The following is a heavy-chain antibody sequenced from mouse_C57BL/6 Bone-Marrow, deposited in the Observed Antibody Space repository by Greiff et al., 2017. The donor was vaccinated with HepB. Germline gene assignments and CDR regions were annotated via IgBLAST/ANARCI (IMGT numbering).Heavy chain of an antibody. Sequence: EVMLVESGGGLVKPGGSLKLSCAASGFTFSDYGMHWVRQAPEKGLEWVAYISSGSSTIYYADTVTGRFTISRDNAKNTLFLQMTSLRSEDTAMYYCARKDYSNYFFDYWGQGTTLTVSS. CDR2: ISSGSSTI. CDR1: GFTFSDYG. V-gene: IGHV5-17*01. CDR3: ARKDYSNYFFDY. J-gene: IGHJ2*01. D-gene: IGHD2-5*01.